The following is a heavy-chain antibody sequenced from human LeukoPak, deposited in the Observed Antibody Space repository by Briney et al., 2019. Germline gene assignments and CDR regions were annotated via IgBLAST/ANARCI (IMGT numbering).Heavy chain of an antibody. D-gene: IGHD2-21*02. J-gene: IGHJ3*02. Sequence: EASVKVSCKASGYTFTDSYLHWVRQAPGQGLEWMGWINPNSGGTNYAQRFQARVTMTRDTSISTAYMEVSRLRSDDTAVYYCARAYCGGDCYTASDIWGQGTMITVSS. CDR2: INPNSGGT. CDR3: ARAYCGGDCYTASDI. CDR1: GYTFTDSY. V-gene: IGHV1-2*02.